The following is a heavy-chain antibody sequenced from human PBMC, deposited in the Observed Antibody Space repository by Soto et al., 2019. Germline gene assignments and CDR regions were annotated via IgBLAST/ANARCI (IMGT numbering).Heavy chain of an antibody. CDR3: ARVGQNYGSGSSYYYYYYMDV. J-gene: IGHJ6*03. CDR1: GFTFSSYS. Sequence: GGSLRLSCAASGFTFSSYSMNWVRQAPGKGLEWVSSISSSSSYIYYADSVKGRFTISRDNAKNSLYLQMNSLRAEDTAVYYCARVGQNYGSGSSYYYYYYMDVWGKGTTVTVSS. D-gene: IGHD3-10*01. V-gene: IGHV3-21*01. CDR2: ISSSSSYI.